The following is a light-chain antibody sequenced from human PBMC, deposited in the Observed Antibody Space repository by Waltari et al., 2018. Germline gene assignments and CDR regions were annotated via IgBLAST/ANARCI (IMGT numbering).Light chain of an antibody. Sequence: DIPMTQSTSSLSASVGDRVTITCRAGQKINGYLNWYQHKPGKAPKLLIYGASNLQTGVPSRFSGSESGTDFTLTINSLQPEDFATYFCQQTYSTPGITFGQGTRLEI. CDR2: GAS. J-gene: IGKJ5*01. CDR3: QQTYSTPGIT. V-gene: IGKV1-39*01. CDR1: QKINGY.